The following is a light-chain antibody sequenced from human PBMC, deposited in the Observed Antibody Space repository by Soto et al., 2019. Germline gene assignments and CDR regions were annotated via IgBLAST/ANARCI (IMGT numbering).Light chain of an antibody. Sequence: QSALTQPPSASGSPGQSVTISCTGTSSDVGGYNYVSWYQQHPGKAPKLMIYEVRKWPSGVPNRFSGSKSGNTASLTVSGLQAEDEADYYCAAWDDSLNGWVFGGGTKLTVL. CDR1: SSDVGGYNY. V-gene: IGLV2-8*01. J-gene: IGLJ3*02. CDR3: AAWDDSLNGWV. CDR2: EVR.